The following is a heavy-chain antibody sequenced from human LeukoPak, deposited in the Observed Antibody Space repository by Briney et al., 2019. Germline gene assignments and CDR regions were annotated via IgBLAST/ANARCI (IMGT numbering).Heavy chain of an antibody. Sequence: GRSLRLSCAASGFTFSSYGMHWVRQAPGKGLEWVAVISYDGSNKYYADSVKGRFTISRDNSKNTLYLQMNSLRAEDTAVYYCARDSRRVIIAYYFDYWGQGTLVTVSS. CDR1: GFTFSSYG. CDR2: ISYDGSNK. V-gene: IGHV3-30*03. D-gene: IGHD3-10*01. J-gene: IGHJ4*02. CDR3: ARDSRRVIIAYYFDY.